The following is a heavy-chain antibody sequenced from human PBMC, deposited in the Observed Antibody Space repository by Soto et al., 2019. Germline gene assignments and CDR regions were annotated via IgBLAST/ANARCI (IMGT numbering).Heavy chain of an antibody. CDR2: ISSSSSYI. CDR3: ARDWAMRDYPYYYYYYGMDV. D-gene: IGHD2-2*01. Sequence: EVQLVESGGGLVKPGGSLRLSCAASGFTFSSYSMNWVRQAPGKGLEWVSSISSSSSYIYYADSVKGRFTISRDNAKNSLYLQMNSLRAEDTAVYYCARDWAMRDYPYYYYYYGMDVWGQGTTVTVSS. V-gene: IGHV3-21*01. CDR1: GFTFSSYS. J-gene: IGHJ6*02.